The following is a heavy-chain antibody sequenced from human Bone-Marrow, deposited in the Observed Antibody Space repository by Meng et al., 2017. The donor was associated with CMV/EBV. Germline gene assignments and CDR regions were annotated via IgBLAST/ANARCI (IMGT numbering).Heavy chain of an antibody. J-gene: IGHJ4*02. CDR3: ARGDDFWSGYLSSLALDY. V-gene: IGHV4-30-4*02. CDR2: ISYRGST. D-gene: IGHD3-3*01. Sequence: SETLSLTCSVSGGSISSDDYYWSWIRQSPGKGLEWFGYISYRGSTYYNPSLESRVTLSVDTSTNQFSLKLSSVTAADTAVYYCARGDDFWSGYLSSLALDYWGQGTLVTVSS. CDR1: GGSISSDDYY.